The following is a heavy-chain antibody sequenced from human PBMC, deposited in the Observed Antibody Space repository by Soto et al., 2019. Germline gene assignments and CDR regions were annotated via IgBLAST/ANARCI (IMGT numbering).Heavy chain of an antibody. V-gene: IGHV3-15*07. CDR3: ATAPGYWASAPFDY. J-gene: IGHJ4*02. D-gene: IGHD6-25*01. CDR1: DFNFNDAW. Sequence: EVQLVESGGGLVKPGESLRLSCVVSDFNFNDAWMNWVRQAPGKGLEWVGHIKSKSDGGTTDYAAPVKGRFIISRDDLKNTLYRQMNSLGAEDTAVYYCATAPGYWASAPFDYWGQGTRVTVSS. CDR2: IKSKSDGGTT.